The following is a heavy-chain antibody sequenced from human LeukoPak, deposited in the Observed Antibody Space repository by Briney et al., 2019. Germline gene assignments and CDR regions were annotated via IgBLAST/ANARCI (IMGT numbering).Heavy chain of an antibody. CDR3: ANSSFQV. V-gene: IGHV3-30*02. CDR2: IGYDGSKK. J-gene: IGHJ4*02. CDR1: GFTFRNYG. Sequence: PGGSLRLSCLASGFTFRNYGMHWGRQAPGTGLEWVAPIGYDGSKKFYADSVKGRFTTSRDNSMNTLFLHMNSLRVDDTAVYYCANSSFQVWGQGTLVTVSS.